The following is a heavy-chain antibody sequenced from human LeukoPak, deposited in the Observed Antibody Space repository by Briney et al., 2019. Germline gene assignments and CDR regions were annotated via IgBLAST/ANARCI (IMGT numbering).Heavy chain of an antibody. CDR3: AKDIRGDTGLGSMDV. D-gene: IGHD3-16*01. Sequence: AGGSLRLSCAASGFTFSSYGMHWVRQAPGKGLEWVAFIRYDGSNKYYADSVKGRFTISRDNSKSTLYLQMNSLRAEDTAVYSCAKDIRGDTGLGSMDVWGKGTTVTVSS. CDR2: IRYDGSNK. J-gene: IGHJ6*03. CDR1: GFTFSSYG. V-gene: IGHV3-30*02.